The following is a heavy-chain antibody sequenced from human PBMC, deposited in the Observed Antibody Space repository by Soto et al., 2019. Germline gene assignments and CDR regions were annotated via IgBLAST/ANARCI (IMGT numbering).Heavy chain of an antibody. CDR1: GFTFSSYC. V-gene: IGHV3-48*02. CDR3: ASHYDMWSGYLSPVDY. Sequence: PGGSLRLSCAASGFTFSSYCMHWVRQAPGKGLEWISDIDTSGSNIYYADSVKGRFTISRDNAKNSLYLEMNSLRDEDTAVYYCASHYDMWSGYLSPVDYWGQGTLVTVSS. D-gene: IGHD3-3*01. J-gene: IGHJ4*02. CDR2: IDTSGSNI.